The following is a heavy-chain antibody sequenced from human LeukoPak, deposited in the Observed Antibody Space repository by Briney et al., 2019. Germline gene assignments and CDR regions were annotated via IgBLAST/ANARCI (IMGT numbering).Heavy chain of an antibody. CDR1: GGSISSGGYS. D-gene: IGHD2-15*01. Sequence: SQTLSLTCAVSGGSISSGGYSWSWLRQPPGTGLEWIGYIYHSGSTYYNPSLKSRVTISVDRSKNQFSLKLSSVTAADTAVYYCARGGRYCSGGSCPYGDSVFDYWGQGTLVTVSS. V-gene: IGHV4-30-2*01. J-gene: IGHJ4*02. CDR2: IYHSGST. CDR3: ARGGRYCSGGSCPYGDSVFDY.